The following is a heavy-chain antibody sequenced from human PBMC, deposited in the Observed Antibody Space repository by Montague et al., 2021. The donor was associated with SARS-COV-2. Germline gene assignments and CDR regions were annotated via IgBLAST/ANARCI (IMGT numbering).Heavy chain of an antibody. CDR2: INHSGST. CDR3: ARGALTITMIVVVFTGAGWYFDL. D-gene: IGHD3-22*01. J-gene: IGHJ2*01. Sequence: SETLSLTCAVHGGSFSGYYWSWIRQPPGKGLEWIGEINHSGSTNYNPSLKSRVSISVDTSKNQFSLKLSSVTAADTAVYYCARGALTITMIVVVFTGAGWYFDLWGRGTLVTVSS. V-gene: IGHV4-34*01. CDR1: GGSFSGYY.